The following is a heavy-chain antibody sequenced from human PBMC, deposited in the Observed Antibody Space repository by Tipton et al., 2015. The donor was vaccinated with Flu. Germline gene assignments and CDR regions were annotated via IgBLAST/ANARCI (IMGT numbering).Heavy chain of an antibody. CDR1: GGSISTTIYY. CDR3: ARDLWNDRRAYYYYGVDV. J-gene: IGHJ6*02. V-gene: IGHV4-39*07. CDR2: IYYSGTT. Sequence: TLSLTCTVSGGSISTTIYYWDWVRQPPGKGLEWIGSIYYSGTTYYNPSLKSRVTISIDASKNQFSLDMTSLTAADTAVYYCARDLWNDRRAYYYYGVDVWGQGTTVTVPS. D-gene: IGHD1-1*01.